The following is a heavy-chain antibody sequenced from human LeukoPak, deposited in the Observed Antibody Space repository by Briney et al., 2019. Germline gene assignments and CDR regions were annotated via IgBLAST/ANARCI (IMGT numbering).Heavy chain of an antibody. V-gene: IGHV3-23*01. CDR2: ISNRDGSST. CDR1: GISFSDYV. Sequence: PGGSLRLSCVASGISFSDYVMTWVRQAPGKGLEWVSAISNRDGSSTDYADSVKGRFTISRDNSRNTVYLQMNSVRAEDTALYYCTTRVGGTPDYWGPGKLVTVSS. J-gene: IGHJ4*02. CDR3: TTRVGGTPDY. D-gene: IGHD1-26*01.